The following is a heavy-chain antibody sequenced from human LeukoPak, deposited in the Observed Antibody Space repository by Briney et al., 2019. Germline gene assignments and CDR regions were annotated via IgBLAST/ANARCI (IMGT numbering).Heavy chain of an antibody. Sequence: SETLSLTCTVAGGSISSYYWSWIRQPPGKGLEWIGYIYYSGSTNYNPSLKSRVTISVDTSKNQFSLKLSSVTAADTAVYYCARGTYYYDSSGYYFDYWGQGTLVTVSS. CDR3: ARGTYYYDSSGYYFDY. J-gene: IGHJ4*02. D-gene: IGHD3-22*01. V-gene: IGHV4-59*01. CDR2: IYYSGST. CDR1: GGSISSYY.